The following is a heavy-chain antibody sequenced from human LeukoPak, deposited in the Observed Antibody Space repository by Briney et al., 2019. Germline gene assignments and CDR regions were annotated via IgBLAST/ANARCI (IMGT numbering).Heavy chain of an antibody. CDR2: IYSGGST. V-gene: IGHV3-53*01. CDR3: ARDKGFYDSSGYYYDY. Sequence: GGSLRLSCAASGFTVSSNYMSWVRQAPGKGLEWVSVIYSGGSTYYADSVKGRFTISRDNSKNTLYLQMNSLRAEDTAVYYCARDKGFYDSSGYYYDYWGQGTLVTVSS. J-gene: IGHJ4*02. D-gene: IGHD3-22*01. CDR1: GFTVSSNY.